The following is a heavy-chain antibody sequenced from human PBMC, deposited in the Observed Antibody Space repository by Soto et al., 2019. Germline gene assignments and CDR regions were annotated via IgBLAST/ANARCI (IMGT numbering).Heavy chain of an antibody. Sequence: GGSLRLSCAASGFTFSYYAMHWVRQAPGKGLEWVALISHDGSNKYYADYVKGRFTISRDNSKKTLYLQMNSLRAEDTTVYYCSRPRNYYETAGAMDVWGQGTTVTVSS. CDR3: SRPRNYYETAGAMDV. D-gene: IGHD3-22*01. V-gene: IGHV3-30-3*01. J-gene: IGHJ6*02. CDR1: GFTFSYYA. CDR2: ISHDGSNK.